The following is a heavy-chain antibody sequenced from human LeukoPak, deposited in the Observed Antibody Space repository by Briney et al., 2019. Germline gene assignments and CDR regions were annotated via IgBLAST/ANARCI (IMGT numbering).Heavy chain of an antibody. CDR3: AKEGGSTGHF. J-gene: IGHJ4*02. Sequence: PGGSLRLSCAASGFMFSNYDMHWVRQAPGKGLEWVAVISYDGSDKYYADSVKGRFTIFRDNSKNTLFLQMNSLRTEDTAVYYCAKEGGSTGHFWGQGTLVTVSS. D-gene: IGHD1-26*01. CDR2: ISYDGSDK. V-gene: IGHV3-30*18. CDR1: GFMFSNYD.